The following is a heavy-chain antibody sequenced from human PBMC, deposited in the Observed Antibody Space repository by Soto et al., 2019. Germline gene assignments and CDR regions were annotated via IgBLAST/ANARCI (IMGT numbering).Heavy chain of an antibody. D-gene: IGHD2-2*01. V-gene: IGHV3-30*18. Sequence: GGSLRLSCAASGFTFSSYGMHWVRQAPGKGLEWVAVISYDGSNKYYADSVKGRFTISRDNSKNTLYLQMNSLRAEDTAVYYCAKDYCSSTSCYPYYYYYMDVWGKGTTVTVSS. J-gene: IGHJ6*03. CDR3: AKDYCSSTSCYPYYYYYMDV. CDR1: GFTFSSYG. CDR2: ISYDGSNK.